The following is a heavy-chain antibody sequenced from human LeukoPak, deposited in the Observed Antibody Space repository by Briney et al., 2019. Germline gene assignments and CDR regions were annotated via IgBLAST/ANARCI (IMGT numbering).Heavy chain of an antibody. V-gene: IGHV3-23*01. CDR2: ISDSGGNT. CDR1: GFTFANYA. D-gene: IGHD1-20*01. CDR3: AKAGGAYNWNDGRHFDY. Sequence: GGSLRLSCAASGFTFANYAMSWVRQAPGKGLKWVSAISDSGGNTYSADSVRGRFTISRDNSRNTLYLQMNSLRAEDTAVYYCAKAGGAYNWNDGRHFDYWGQGTLVTVSS. J-gene: IGHJ4*02.